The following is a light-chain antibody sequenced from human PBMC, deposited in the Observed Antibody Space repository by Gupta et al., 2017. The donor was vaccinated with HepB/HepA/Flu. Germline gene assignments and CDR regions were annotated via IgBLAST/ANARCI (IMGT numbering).Light chain of an antibody. V-gene: IGKV1-33*01. CDR1: QDISNS. J-gene: IGKJ3*01. CDR3: QQYGNLFT. Sequence: DIQMTQSPSSLSASVGDRVTITCQASQDISNSLNWYQQRPGKAPKLVIYGASNLETGVPSRFSGSGSGTDFTFTISSLQPKDIATYYCQQYGNLFTFGPGTKVHVK. CDR2: GAS.